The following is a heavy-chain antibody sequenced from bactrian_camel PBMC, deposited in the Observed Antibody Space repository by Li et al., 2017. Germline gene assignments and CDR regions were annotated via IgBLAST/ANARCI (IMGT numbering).Heavy chain of an antibody. Sequence: VQLVESGGGLVQPGGSLRLSCAASGFTFSRYAMSWVRQAPGKGLEWVSMITYNGANTYYGDSVKGRFTISGDNAKNTLYLQLDSLKPEDTAVYYCAADPSRELWVGYPPYKYWGQGTQVTVS. CDR1: GFTFSRYA. D-gene: IGHD5*01. CDR3: AADPSRELWVGYPPYKY. V-gene: IGHV3S31*01. J-gene: IGHJ4*01. CDR2: ITYNGANT.